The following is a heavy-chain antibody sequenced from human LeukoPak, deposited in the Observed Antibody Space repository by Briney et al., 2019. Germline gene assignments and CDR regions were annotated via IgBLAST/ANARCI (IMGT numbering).Heavy chain of an antibody. D-gene: IGHD2-21*01. J-gene: IGHJ4*02. V-gene: IGHV4-4*07. CDR2: VYISGDT. Sequence: SETLSLTCTVSGGSVTTSYWSWIRQSAGGGLECIGRVYISGDTKYNPSLKSRSIMTLDESKNQFSLSLRSVTAADTAVYYCARLIAEVGGGTNYFDTWGQGTLVTVSS. CDR1: GGSVTTSY. CDR3: ARLIAEVGGGTNYFDT.